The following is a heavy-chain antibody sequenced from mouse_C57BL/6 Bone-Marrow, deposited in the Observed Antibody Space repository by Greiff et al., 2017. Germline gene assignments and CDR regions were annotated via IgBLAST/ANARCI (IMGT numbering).Heavy chain of an antibody. V-gene: IGHV1-81*01. D-gene: IGHD1-1*01. CDR1: GYTFTSYG. Sequence: QVQLQQSGAELARPGASVKLSCKASGYTFTSYGISWVKQRTGPGLEWIGEIYPRSGNTSYNEKFKGKATLTADKSSSTAYMELRSLTSEDSAVYFCARSLLLFAYWGQGTLVTVSA. CDR2: IYPRSGNT. CDR3: ARSLLLFAY. J-gene: IGHJ3*01.